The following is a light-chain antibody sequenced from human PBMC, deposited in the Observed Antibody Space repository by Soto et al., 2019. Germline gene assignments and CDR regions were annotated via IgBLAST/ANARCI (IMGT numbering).Light chain of an antibody. CDR3: QRFNRWPLA. V-gene: IGKV3-15*01. Sequence: EIVLTQSPAALSVSPGARATLSCWASQSVGSTLNWYQQKPGQAPRHLIYDTYIRATGIPARFSGSGSGTEFTLTIGSLQSEDFAVYYCQRFNRWPLAFGGGTKVEI. CDR1: QSVGST. J-gene: IGKJ4*01. CDR2: DTY.